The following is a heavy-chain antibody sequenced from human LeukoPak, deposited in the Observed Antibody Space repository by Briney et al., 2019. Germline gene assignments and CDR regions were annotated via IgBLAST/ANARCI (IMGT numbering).Heavy chain of an antibody. Sequence: PGGSLRLSCAAPGFTFSSNWMSWVRQAQGKGLEWVANIKQDGSEKYYVDSVKGRFTISRDNAKNSLYLQVNSLRAEDTAVYYCARNQRRLDYWGQGTLVTVSS. CDR3: ARNQRRLDY. CDR1: GFTFSSNW. V-gene: IGHV3-7*01. D-gene: IGHD1-14*01. J-gene: IGHJ4*02. CDR2: IKQDGSEK.